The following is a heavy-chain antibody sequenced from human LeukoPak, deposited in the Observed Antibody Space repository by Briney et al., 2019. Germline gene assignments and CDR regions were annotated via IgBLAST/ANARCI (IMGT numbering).Heavy chain of an antibody. V-gene: IGHV4-34*01. J-gene: IGHJ4*02. D-gene: IGHD3-22*01. CDR2: INHSGST. Sequence: SETLSLTCAVYGGSFSGYYWSWIRQPPGKGLEWIGEINHSGSTNYNPSLKSRVTISVDTSKSQFSLKLSSVTAADTAVYYCARGQEVVVITPYYFDYWGQGTLVTVSS. CDR3: ARGQEVVVITPYYFDY. CDR1: GGSFSGYY.